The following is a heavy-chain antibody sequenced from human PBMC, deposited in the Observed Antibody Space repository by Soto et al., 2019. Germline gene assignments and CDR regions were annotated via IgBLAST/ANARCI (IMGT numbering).Heavy chain of an antibody. Sequence: GGSLRLSCAASGFSFSSYGMHWVRQAPDKGLDWVAVIWYDGSNKYYAESVKGRFTISRDNSKNTLYVQMNSLTVEDTAVYYCARAQYTGSYFDACDVWGQGTMVTVSS. V-gene: IGHV3-33*03. CDR2: IWYDGSNK. CDR3: ARAQYTGSYFDACDV. D-gene: IGHD1-26*01. J-gene: IGHJ3*01. CDR1: GFSFSSYG.